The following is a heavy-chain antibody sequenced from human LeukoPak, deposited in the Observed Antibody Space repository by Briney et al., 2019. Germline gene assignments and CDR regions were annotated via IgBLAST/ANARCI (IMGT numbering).Heavy chain of an antibody. D-gene: IGHD4-17*01. CDR3: AKDRNGDYTIDY. CDR1: GFTFSSYG. CDR2: IWYDGTNN. V-gene: IGHV3-30*02. Sequence: GGSLRLSCAASGFTFSSYGMHWVRQAPGKGLEWVAFIWYDGTNNYYADSVKGRFTISRDNSKNTVYLQMNSLRAEDTAVYYCAKDRNGDYTIDYWGQGTLVTVSS. J-gene: IGHJ4*02.